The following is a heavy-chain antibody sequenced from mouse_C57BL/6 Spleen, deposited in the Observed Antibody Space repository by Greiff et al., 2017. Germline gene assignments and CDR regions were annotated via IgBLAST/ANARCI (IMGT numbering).Heavy chain of an antibody. J-gene: IGHJ2*01. V-gene: IGHV3-6*01. CDR1: GYSITSGYY. D-gene: IGHD2-1*01. Sequence: VQLQQSGPGLVKPSQSLSLTCSVTGYSITSGYYWNWIRQFPGNKLEWMGYISYDGSNNYNPSLKNRISITRDTSKNQFFLKLNSVTTEDTATYYCARAPFYSYFDYWGQGTTLTVSS. CDR2: ISYDGSN. CDR3: ARAPFYSYFDY.